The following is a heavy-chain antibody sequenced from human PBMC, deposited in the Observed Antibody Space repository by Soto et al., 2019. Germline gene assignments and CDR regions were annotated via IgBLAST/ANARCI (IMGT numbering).Heavy chain of an antibody. D-gene: IGHD1-26*01. CDR3: FTGSGFIPGVGPTPYYFDF. CDR1: GASLTQEY. Sequence: SENLSLTCTVSGASLTQEYWTLIRQPPGKGLEGIGRVYYTGSTDYNPSLQSRVALSLDAARSQVFLTLTSVTAADTAVYFCFTGSGFIPGVGPTPYYFDFWGQGTLVTVSS. V-gene: IGHV4-59*01. J-gene: IGHJ4*02. CDR2: VYYTGST.